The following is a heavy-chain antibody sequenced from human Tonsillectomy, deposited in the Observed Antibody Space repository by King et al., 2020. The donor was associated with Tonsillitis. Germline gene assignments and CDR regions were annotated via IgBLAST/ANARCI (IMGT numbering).Heavy chain of an antibody. CDR3: AKDKGGYSAHGSGLDY. J-gene: IGHJ4*02. CDR1: GFTFSNYG. CDR2: IAFDGDKK. D-gene: IGHD5-12*01. V-gene: IGHV3-30*18. Sequence: VQLVESGGSVVRPGRSLRLSCEASGFTFSNYGMHWVRQAPGKGLEWVALIAFDGDKKKYADSVKGRRTIFRDNSKNTLYLLMDSLSFEDTAVYYCAKDKGGYSAHGSGLDYWGQGTLVTVSS.